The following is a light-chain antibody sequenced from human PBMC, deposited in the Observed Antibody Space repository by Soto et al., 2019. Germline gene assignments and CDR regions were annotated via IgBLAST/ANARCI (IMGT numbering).Light chain of an antibody. V-gene: IGLV2-23*02. CDR1: SSDIGTYDL. CDR3: CSYAGSSIFVV. Sequence: QSVLTQPASVSGSPGQSITISCTGTSSDIGTYDLVSWYQHLPGKAPKLMIYEVNQRPSGVSNRFSASKSGNTASLTISGLQAEDEADYYCCSYAGSSIFVVFGGGTKLTVL. J-gene: IGLJ2*01. CDR2: EVN.